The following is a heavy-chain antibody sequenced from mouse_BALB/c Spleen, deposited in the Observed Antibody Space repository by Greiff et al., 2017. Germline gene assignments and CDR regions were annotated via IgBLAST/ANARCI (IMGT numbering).Heavy chain of an antibody. CDR2: IWRGGST. V-gene: IGHV2-5-1*01. D-gene: IGHD1-1*01. J-gene: IGHJ4*01. Sequence: QRVESGPSLVQPSQSLSITCTVSGFSLTSYGVHWVRQSPGKGLEWLGVIWRGGSTDYNAAFMSRLSITKDNSKSQVFFKMNSLQADDTAIYYCATITTVVATDAMDYWGQGTSVTVSS. CDR3: ATITTVVATDAMDY. CDR1: GFSLTSYG.